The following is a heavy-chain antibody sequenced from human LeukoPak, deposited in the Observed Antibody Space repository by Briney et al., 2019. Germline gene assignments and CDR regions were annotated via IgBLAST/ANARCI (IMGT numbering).Heavy chain of an antibody. D-gene: IGHD2-2*02. V-gene: IGHV4-34*01. CDR2: INHSGST. CDR3: AGNRSSTSCDSRNWFDP. J-gene: IGHJ5*02. Sequence: SETLSLTCAVYGGSFSGYYWSWIRQPPGKGLEWIGEINHSGSTNYNPSLKSRVTISVDTSKNQFSLKLSSVTAADTAVYYCAGNRSSTSCDSRNWFDPWGQGTLVTVSS. CDR1: GGSFSGYY.